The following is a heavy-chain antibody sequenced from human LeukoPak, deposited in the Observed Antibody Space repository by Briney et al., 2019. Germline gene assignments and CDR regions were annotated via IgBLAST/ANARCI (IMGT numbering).Heavy chain of an antibody. Sequence: PGGSLRLSCAASGFTFSSYSMNWVRQAPGKGLEWVSSISSSSSYIYYADSVKGRFTISRDNAKNSLYLQMNSLRAEDTAVYYCARDRDQIFGGLGYWGQGTLVTVPS. CDR3: ARDRDQIFGGLGY. CDR2: ISSSSSYI. D-gene: IGHD3-3*01. J-gene: IGHJ4*02. V-gene: IGHV3-21*01. CDR1: GFTFSSYS.